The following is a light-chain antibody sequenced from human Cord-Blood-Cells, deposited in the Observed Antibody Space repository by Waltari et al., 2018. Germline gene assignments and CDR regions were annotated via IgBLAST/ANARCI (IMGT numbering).Light chain of an antibody. CDR3: QQRSNWPIT. V-gene: IGKV3-11*01. CDR2: DAS. CDR1: QSVSSY. J-gene: IGKJ5*01. Sequence: EIVLTQSPATLSLSPGARATLSCRASQSVSSYLAWYQQKPGQAPRLLIYDASNSATGIPARFSGSGSGTDFTLTISSLEPEDFAVYYCQQRSNWPITFGQGIRLEIK.